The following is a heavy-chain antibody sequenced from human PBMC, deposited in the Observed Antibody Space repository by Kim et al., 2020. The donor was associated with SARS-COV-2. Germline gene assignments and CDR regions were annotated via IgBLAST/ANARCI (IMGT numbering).Heavy chain of an antibody. Sequence: GGSLRLSCAASGLTVNSNYMTWVRQIPGRGLEWVSAIYAGGNTYYADSVKDRFSIYRDNSKNTVYLQMSSVRVEDTAVYYCARVVIWRDIYYFDYWGQGTLVTVSS. V-gene: IGHV3-66*01. J-gene: IGHJ4*02. D-gene: IGHD1-26*01. CDR1: GLTVNSNY. CDR2: IYAGGNT. CDR3: ARVVIWRDIYYFDY.